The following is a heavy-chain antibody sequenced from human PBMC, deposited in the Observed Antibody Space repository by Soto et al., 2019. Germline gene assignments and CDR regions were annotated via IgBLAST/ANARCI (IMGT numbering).Heavy chain of an antibody. CDR2: IWYDGSNK. Sequence: QVQLVESGGGVVQPGRSLRLSCAASGFTFSSYGMHWVRQAPGKGLEWVAVIWYDGSNKYYADSVKGRFTISRDNSKNTLYLQMNSLRAEDTAVYYCVRSDGSGSYYFDYWGQGTLVTVSS. D-gene: IGHD3-10*01. CDR1: GFTFSSYG. J-gene: IGHJ4*02. V-gene: IGHV3-33*01. CDR3: VRSDGSGSYYFDY.